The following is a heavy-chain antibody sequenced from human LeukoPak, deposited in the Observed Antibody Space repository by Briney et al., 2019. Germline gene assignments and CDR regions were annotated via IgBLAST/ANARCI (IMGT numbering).Heavy chain of an antibody. J-gene: IGHJ4*02. Sequence: GGSLRLSYAASGFTVSSNYMSWVRQAPGKGLEWVSVIYSGGSTYYADSVKGRFTISRDNSKNTLYLQMNSLRAEDTAVYYCARDQGGDGYNFFFYWGQGTLVTVSS. D-gene: IGHD5-24*01. CDR3: ARDQGGDGYNFFFY. CDR1: GFTVSSNY. CDR2: IYSGGST. V-gene: IGHV3-66*01.